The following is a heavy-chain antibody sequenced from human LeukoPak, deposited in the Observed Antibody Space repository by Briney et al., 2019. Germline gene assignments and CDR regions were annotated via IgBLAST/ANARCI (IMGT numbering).Heavy chain of an antibody. J-gene: IGHJ4*02. CDR2: IRYDGSNK. Sequence: GGSLRLSCAASGFTFSSYGMHWARQAPGKGLEWVAFIRYDGSNKYYADSVKGRFTISRDNSKKTLYLQMNSLRGEDTAVYYCAKDMEDTAMDLVADFDSWGQGTLVTVSS. V-gene: IGHV3-30*02. CDR1: GFTFSSYG. D-gene: IGHD5-18*01. CDR3: AKDMEDTAMDLVADFDS.